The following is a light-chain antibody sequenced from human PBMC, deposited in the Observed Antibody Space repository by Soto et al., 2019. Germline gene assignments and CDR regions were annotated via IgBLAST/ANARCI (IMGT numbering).Light chain of an antibody. V-gene: IGLV4-60*02. CDR3: ETWDSNTHV. CDR2: LEGSGSY. Sequence: QSVLTQSSSASASLGSSVKLTCTLSSGRSSYIIAWHQQQPGKAPRYLMKLEGSGSYNKGSGVPDRFSGSSSGADRYLTISNLQFEDEADYYCETWDSNTHVFGTGTKLTVL. CDR1: SGRSSYI. J-gene: IGLJ1*01.